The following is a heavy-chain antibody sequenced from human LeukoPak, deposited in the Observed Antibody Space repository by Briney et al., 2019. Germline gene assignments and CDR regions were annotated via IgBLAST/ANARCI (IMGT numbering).Heavy chain of an antibody. D-gene: IGHD4-17*01. Sequence: PSETLSLTCAVYGGSFSGYYWSWIRQPPGKGLEWVANIKQDGSEKYYVDSVKGRFTISRDNAKNSLYLQMNSLRAKDTAVYYCARRIATVTTSGVFDYWGQGTLVTVSS. J-gene: IGHJ4*02. CDR2: IKQDGSEK. V-gene: IGHV3-7*01. CDR3: ARRIATVTTSGVFDY. CDR1: GGSFSGYY.